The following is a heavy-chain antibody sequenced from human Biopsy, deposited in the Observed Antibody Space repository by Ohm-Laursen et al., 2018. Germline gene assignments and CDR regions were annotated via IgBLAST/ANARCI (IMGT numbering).Heavy chain of an antibody. CDR2: MNGYCNKK. J-gene: IGHJ6*02. CDR1: VFTHTGYS. D-gene: IGHD1-14*01. CDR3: ARSPGRDRMDV. Sequence: SLRLSCSASVFTHTGYSINSVREAPGWGLEWVSYMNGYCNKKNYVDTVKARFIVSRDNDKNSLYLQMNSLRAEDKAVYHCARSPGRDRMDVWGQGTTVIVSS. V-gene: IGHV3-48*04.